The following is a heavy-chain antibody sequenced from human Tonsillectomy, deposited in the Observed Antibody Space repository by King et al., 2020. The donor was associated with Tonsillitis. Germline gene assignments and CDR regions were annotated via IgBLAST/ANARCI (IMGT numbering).Heavy chain of an antibody. V-gene: IGHV4-30-4*01. D-gene: IGHD2-8*02. J-gene: IGHJ3*02. CDR1: GGSISGGDYY. CDR3: ARVGYCTGGSCYSIIRYAFDI. CDR2: LYYSGNT. Sequence: QLQESGPGLVKPSQTLSLTCTVSGGSISGGDYYWSWIRQPPGKGLEWIGVLYYSGNTYYNPSLKTRVTISVDTSKNQLSLNLSSVAAADTAVYYCARVGYCTGGSCYSIIRYAFDIWGQGTMVTVSS.